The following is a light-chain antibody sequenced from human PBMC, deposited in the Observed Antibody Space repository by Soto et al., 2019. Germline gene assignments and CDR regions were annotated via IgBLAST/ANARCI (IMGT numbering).Light chain of an antibody. Sequence: DIQMTPSPSSLSASVGERVTITCQASHGISKSLNWCQQKPGKAPNLLIYGASNLETGVPSRFRGSGSGTDFTFTISSLQPKDIAAYYCQQYDNLPVGGGTKVEIK. J-gene: IGKJ4*01. V-gene: IGKV1-33*01. CDR3: QQYDNLP. CDR1: HGISKS. CDR2: GAS.